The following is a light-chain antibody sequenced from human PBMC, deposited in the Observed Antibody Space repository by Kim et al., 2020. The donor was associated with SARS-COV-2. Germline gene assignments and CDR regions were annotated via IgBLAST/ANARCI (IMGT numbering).Light chain of an antibody. CDR1: SGDIGSYNT. CDR2: DVT. J-gene: IGLJ1*01. V-gene: IGLV2-8*01. Sequence: GQSLTVSCSGTSGDIGSYNTDSWYQQHPGKAPRLIFYDVTKRPSGVAARFAASKSDKTASLTISGLHSEDEADYYCSSNGNSLYYVFGNGTKVTVL. CDR3: SSNGNSLYYV.